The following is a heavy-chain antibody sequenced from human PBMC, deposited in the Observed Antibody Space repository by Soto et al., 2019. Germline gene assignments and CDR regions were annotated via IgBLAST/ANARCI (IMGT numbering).Heavy chain of an antibody. Sequence: QVQLVESGGGVVQPGRSLRLSCAASGFTFSSYGVHWVRQAPGKGLEWVAVISYDGSNKYYADSVKGRFTISRDNSKNTLYLQMNSLRAEDTAVYYCAKESLSAPPLFDYWGQGTLVTVSS. V-gene: IGHV3-30*18. CDR3: AKESLSAPPLFDY. J-gene: IGHJ4*02. CDR1: GFTFSSYG. CDR2: ISYDGSNK.